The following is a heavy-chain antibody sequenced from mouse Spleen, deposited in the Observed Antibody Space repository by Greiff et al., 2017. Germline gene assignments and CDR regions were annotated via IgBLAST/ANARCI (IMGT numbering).Heavy chain of an antibody. CDR2: IDPSDSYT. Sequence: VQLQQPGAELVMPGASVKLSCKASGYTFTSYWMHWVKQRPGQGLEWIGEIDPSDSYTNYNQKFKGKATLTVDKSSSTAYMQLSSLTSEDSAVYYCARGFYGSSPGGYWYFDVWGAGTTVTVSS. D-gene: IGHD1-1*01. V-gene: IGHV1-69*01. J-gene: IGHJ1*01. CDR1: GYTFTSYW. CDR3: ARGFYGSSPGGYWYFDV.